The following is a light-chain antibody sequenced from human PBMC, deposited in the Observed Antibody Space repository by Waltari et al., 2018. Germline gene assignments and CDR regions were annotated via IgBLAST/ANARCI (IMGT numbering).Light chain of an antibody. Sequence: QSALTQPPSASGSPGQSVTISCTGTSVDVGAYNFVSWYQQHPGQAPRLMIDEVTKRPSGAPDRSSGSKSGNTASLTVSGLQAEDEADYYCSSYARNKGWVFGGGTKLTVL. CDR1: SVDVGAYNF. J-gene: IGLJ3*02. V-gene: IGLV2-8*01. CDR2: EVT. CDR3: SSYARNKGWV.